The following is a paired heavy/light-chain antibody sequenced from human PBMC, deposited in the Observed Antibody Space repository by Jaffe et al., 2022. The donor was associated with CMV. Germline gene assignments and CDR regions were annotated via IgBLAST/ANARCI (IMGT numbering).Light chain of an antibody. Sequence: DIQMTQSPSSLSASVGDSVTITCRASQSINRFLNWYQQEPGKAPKLLVYVASSLQRGVPSRFSGSGSGTDFTLTISGLQPEDFATYYCQQSNSNPWTFGQGTKVEV. V-gene: IGKV1-39*01. J-gene: IGKJ1*01. CDR3: QQSNSNPWT. CDR2: VAS. CDR1: QSINRF.
Heavy chain of an antibody. CDR2: IVPVFGTA. CDR3: ARGGGYCINGKCYGYGMGV. D-gene: IGHD2-8*01. J-gene: IGHJ6*02. V-gene: IGHV1-69*01. CDR1: GGSFSNYP. Sequence: QVQLVQSGAEVKKPGSSLMVSCKASGGSFSNYPIDWVRQAPGHGLEWIGGIVPVFGTANYAQNFQGRVTITADESTSTAYMELSSLTSEDTAIYFCARGGGYCINGKCYGYGMGVWGQGTTVTVSS.